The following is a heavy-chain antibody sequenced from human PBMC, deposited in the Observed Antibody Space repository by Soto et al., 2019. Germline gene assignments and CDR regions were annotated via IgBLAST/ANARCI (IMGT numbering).Heavy chain of an antibody. CDR2: ISYDGSKK. Sequence: GGSLRLSCAASGFTFSSYDIHWVRQAPGKGLEWVAVISYDGSKKYYADSVKGQFTISRDNSKNTLYLQMDSLRAEDTAVYYCAKAYSGPFDIWGQGTMVTVSS. V-gene: IGHV3-30*18. J-gene: IGHJ3*02. D-gene: IGHD1-26*01. CDR3: AKAYSGPFDI. CDR1: GFTFSSYD.